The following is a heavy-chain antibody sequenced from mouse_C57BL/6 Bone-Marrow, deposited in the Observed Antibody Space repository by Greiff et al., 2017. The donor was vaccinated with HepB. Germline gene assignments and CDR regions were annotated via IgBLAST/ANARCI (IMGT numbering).Heavy chain of an antibody. CDR3: ARVDYYGSSYFDY. V-gene: IGHV3-6*01. CDR2: ISYDGSN. D-gene: IGHD1-1*01. CDR1: GYSITSGYY. J-gene: IGHJ2*01. Sequence: DVKLVESGPGLVKPSQSLSLTCSVTGYSITSGYYWNWIRQFPGNKLEWMGYISYDGSNNYNPSLKNRISITRDTSKNQFFLKLNSVTTEDTATYYCARVDYYGSSYFDYWGQGTTLTVSS.